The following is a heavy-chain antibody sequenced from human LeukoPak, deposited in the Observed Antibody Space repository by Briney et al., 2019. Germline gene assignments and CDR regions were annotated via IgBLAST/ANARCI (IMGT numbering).Heavy chain of an antibody. CDR3: ARGLEWLTRRHTWFDP. D-gene: IGHD3-3*01. J-gene: IGHJ5*02. Sequence: ASVTVSCKASSYTFTNYAFTWVRQAPGQGLEWMGRISAYNGNTNYAQKLQGRVTMTTDTSTSTAYMELRSLRSDDTAVYYCARGLEWLTRRHTWFDPWGQGTLVTVSS. V-gene: IGHV1-18*01. CDR1: SYTFTNYA. CDR2: ISAYNGNT.